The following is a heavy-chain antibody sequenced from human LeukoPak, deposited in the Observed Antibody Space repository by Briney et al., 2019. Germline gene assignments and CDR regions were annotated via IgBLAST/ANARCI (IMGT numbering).Heavy chain of an antibody. CDR1: GFTFGDYA. CDR3: ARAGSSWYEFDY. J-gene: IGHJ4*02. D-gene: IGHD6-13*01. V-gene: IGHV3-21*01. Sequence: PGGSLRLSCTASGFTFGDYAMSWVRQAPGKGLEWVSSISSSSSYIYYADSVKGRLTISRDNAKNSLYLQMNSLRAEDTAVYYCARAGSSWYEFDYWGQGTLVTVSS. CDR2: ISSSSSYI.